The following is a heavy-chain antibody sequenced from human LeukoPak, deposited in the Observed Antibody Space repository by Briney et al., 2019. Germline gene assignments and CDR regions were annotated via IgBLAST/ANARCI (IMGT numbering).Heavy chain of an antibody. CDR2: INPEKRDT. CDR1: GYTFTGYA. CDR3: AKKVRGPSHPLDF. D-gene: IGHD5-12*01. Sequence: ASVKVSCKASGYTFTGYAIHWVRQAPGQGLEWMGWINPEKRDTGYAHKFQGRVTMASDTSISTAYMELSSLRSDDTAVYYCAKKVRGPSHPLDFWGQGALVTVSS. J-gene: IGHJ4*02. V-gene: IGHV1-2*02.